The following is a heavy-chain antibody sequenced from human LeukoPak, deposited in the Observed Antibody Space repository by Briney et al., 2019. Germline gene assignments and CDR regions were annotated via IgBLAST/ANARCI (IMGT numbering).Heavy chain of an antibody. V-gene: IGHV3-30*04. CDR2: ISYDGSNK. CDR1: GFTFSSYA. D-gene: IGHD3-16*02. Sequence: GGSLRLSCAASGFTFSSYAMHWVRQAPGKGLEWVAVISYDGSNKYYADSVKGRFTISRDNSKNTLYLQMNSLRAEDTAVYYCAKDSRRHYVWGSYPFSWGQGTLVTVSS. CDR3: AKDSRRHYVWGSYPFS. J-gene: IGHJ4*02.